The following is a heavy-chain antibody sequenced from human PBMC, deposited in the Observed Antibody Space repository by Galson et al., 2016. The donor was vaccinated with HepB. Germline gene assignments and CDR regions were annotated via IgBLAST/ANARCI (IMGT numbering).Heavy chain of an antibody. CDR2: IYSGGST. CDR1: GFSVSSKY. CDR3: AKASGYSNTWVNY. Sequence: SLRLSCAASGFSVSSKYMSWVRQIPGKGLEWVSVIYSGGSTFYADSVKGRFTISRDNVKNTVYLQMNSLRAEDTAVYYCAKASGYSNTWVNYWGQGTLVTVSS. V-gene: IGHV3-53*01. J-gene: IGHJ4*02. D-gene: IGHD6-13*01.